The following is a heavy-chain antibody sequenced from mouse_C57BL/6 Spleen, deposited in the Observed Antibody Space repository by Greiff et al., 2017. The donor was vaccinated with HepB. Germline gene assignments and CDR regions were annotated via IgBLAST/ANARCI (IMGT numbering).Heavy chain of an antibody. CDR2: IDPSDSYT. Sequence: QVQLQQPGAELVKPGASVKLSCKASGYTFTSYWMQWVKQRPGQGLEWIGEIDPSDSYTNYNQKFKGKATLTVDTSSSTAYMQLSSLTSEDSAVYYCARRANGGYFDVWGTVTTVTVSS. D-gene: IGHD4-1*01. J-gene: IGHJ1*03. V-gene: IGHV1-50*01. CDR3: ARRANGGYFDV. CDR1: GYTFTSYW.